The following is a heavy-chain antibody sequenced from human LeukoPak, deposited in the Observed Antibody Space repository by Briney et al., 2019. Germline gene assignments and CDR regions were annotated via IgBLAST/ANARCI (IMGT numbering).Heavy chain of an antibody. V-gene: IGHV3-53*01. CDR1: GFTVSSNY. J-gene: IGHJ6*02. Sequence: GGSLRLSCAASGFTVSSNYMSWVRQAPGKGLEWVSVIYSGGDTYYADSVKGRFTISRDTSKNTLYLQMNSLRAENTAVYYCAKDMATQTYYYYGMDVWGQGTTVTVSS. D-gene: IGHD5-24*01. CDR3: AKDMATQTYYYYGMDV. CDR2: IYSGGDT.